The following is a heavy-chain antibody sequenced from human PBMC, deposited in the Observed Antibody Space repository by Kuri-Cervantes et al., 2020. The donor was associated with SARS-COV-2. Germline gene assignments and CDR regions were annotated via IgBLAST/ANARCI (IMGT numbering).Heavy chain of an antibody. Sequence: SETLSLTCAVYGGSFSGYYWSWIRKPPGKGLEWIGEINHSGSTNYNPSLKSRVTISVDTSKNQFSLRLSPVTAADTAVYYCASFGYEGYWGQGTLVTVSS. D-gene: IGHD5-12*01. V-gene: IGHV4-34*01. CDR3: ASFGYEGY. CDR1: GGSFSGYY. J-gene: IGHJ4*02. CDR2: INHSGST.